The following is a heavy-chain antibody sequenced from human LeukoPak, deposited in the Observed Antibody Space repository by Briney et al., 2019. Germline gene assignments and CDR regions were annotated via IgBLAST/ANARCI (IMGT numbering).Heavy chain of an antibody. D-gene: IGHD1-26*01. CDR3: AGETNLSGAFDI. Sequence: PSETLSLTCAVSGGSISSGGYSWSWIRQPPGKGLEWIGYIYHSGSTYYNPSLKSRVTISVDRSKNQFSLKLSSVTAADAAVYYCAGETNLSGAFDIWGQGTMVTVSS. CDR2: IYHSGST. J-gene: IGHJ3*02. CDR1: GGSISSGGYS. V-gene: IGHV4-30-2*01.